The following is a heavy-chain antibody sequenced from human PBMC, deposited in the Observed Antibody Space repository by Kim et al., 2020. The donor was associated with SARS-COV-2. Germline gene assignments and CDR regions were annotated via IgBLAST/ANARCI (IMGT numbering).Heavy chain of an antibody. CDR1: GGSFSGYY. Sequence: SETLSLTCAVYGGSFSGYYWSWIRQPPGKGLEWIGEINHSGSTNYNPSLKSRVTISVDTSKNQFSLKLSSVTAADTAVYYCARWTYYDILTGYYGGFDYWGQGTLVTVSS. V-gene: IGHV4-34*01. CDR3: ARWTYYDILTGYYGGFDY. D-gene: IGHD3-9*01. CDR2: INHSGST. J-gene: IGHJ4*02.